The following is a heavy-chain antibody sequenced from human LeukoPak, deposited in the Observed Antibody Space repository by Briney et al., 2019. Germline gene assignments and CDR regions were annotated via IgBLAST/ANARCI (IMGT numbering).Heavy chain of an antibody. J-gene: IGHJ6*04. CDR2: IWYDGSNK. CDR3: ARERGVNCYYYGMDV. CDR1: GFTFSSYG. V-gene: IGHV3-33*01. Sequence: PGGSLRLSCAASGFTFSSYGMHWVRQAPGKGLEWVAVIWYDGSNKYYADSVKGRFTISRDNSKNTLYLQMNSLRAEDTAVYYCARERGVNCYYYGMDVWGKGTTVTVSS. D-gene: IGHD3-10*01.